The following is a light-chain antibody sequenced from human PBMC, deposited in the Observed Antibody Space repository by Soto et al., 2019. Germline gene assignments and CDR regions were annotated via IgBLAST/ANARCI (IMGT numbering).Light chain of an antibody. Sequence: EIVLTQSPATLSLSPGERATLSSRASQGVSSYLAWYQQKPGQAPRLLIYAASTRATGIPDRFSGSGYGTDFNLTISRLETEDFAVYYCQQYGSSPKTFGQGTKVDIK. CDR3: QQYGSSPKT. J-gene: IGKJ1*01. CDR2: AAS. CDR1: QGVSSY. V-gene: IGKV3-20*01.